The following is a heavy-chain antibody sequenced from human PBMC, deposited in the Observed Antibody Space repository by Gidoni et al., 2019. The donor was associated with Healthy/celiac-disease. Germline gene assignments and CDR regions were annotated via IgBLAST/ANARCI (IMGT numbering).Heavy chain of an antibody. CDR3: ARVSSSLGWCDP. D-gene: IGHD6-13*01. J-gene: IGHJ5*02. CDR1: GGSISSGSYY. V-gene: IGHV4-61*02. Sequence: QVQLQESGPGLVKPSQPLSLTCTFSGGSISSGSYYWSWIRQPAGKGLAWIGSIYTSGSTNYNPSLKSRVTMSVDTSKNQFSLKLSSVTAADTAVYYCARVSSSLGWCDPWGQGTLVTVSS. CDR2: IYTSGST.